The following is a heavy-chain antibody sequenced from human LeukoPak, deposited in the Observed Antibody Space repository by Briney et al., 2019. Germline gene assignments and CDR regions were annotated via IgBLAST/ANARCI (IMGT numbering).Heavy chain of an antibody. Sequence: GGSLRLSCAASGFTFDDYAMHWVRQAPGKGLEWVSGISWNSGSIGYADSVKGRFTISRDNAKNSLYLQMNSLRAEDTALYYCAKDTRYSYGLGYFDYWGQGTLVTVSS. D-gene: IGHD5-18*01. V-gene: IGHV3-9*01. CDR2: ISWNSGSI. J-gene: IGHJ4*02. CDR3: AKDTRYSYGLGYFDY. CDR1: GFTFDDYA.